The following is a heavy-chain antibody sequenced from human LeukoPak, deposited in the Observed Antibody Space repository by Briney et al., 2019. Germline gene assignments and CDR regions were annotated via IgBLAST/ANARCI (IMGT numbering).Heavy chain of an antibody. CDR3: AREGLYGGNWFDP. CDR1: GFTFSSYW. J-gene: IGHJ5*02. V-gene: IGHV3-74*01. CDR2: INRDGSST. Sequence: GGPLRLSCAASGFTFSSYWMHWVRQAPGKGVVWVSRINRDGSSTSYADSVKGRFTISRDNAKNTLYLQINSLRAEDTAVYYCAREGLYGGNWFDPWGEGTLVTVSS. D-gene: IGHD3-16*02.